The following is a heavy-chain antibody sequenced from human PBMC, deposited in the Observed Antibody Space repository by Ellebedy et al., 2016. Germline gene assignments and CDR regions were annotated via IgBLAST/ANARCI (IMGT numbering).Heavy chain of an antibody. V-gene: IGHV4-59*08. D-gene: IGHD3-10*01. Sequence: SETLSLTXTVSGDSIGGYFWSWIRQPPGKGLEWIGYIHYSGSTNKNPSLKSRVTISVDTSKNQFSLKVSSVTAADTAVYYCVRKGGELLEFGDYLDYWGQGLLVSVSS. CDR1: GDSIGGYF. J-gene: IGHJ4*02. CDR3: VRKGGELLEFGDYLDY. CDR2: IHYSGST.